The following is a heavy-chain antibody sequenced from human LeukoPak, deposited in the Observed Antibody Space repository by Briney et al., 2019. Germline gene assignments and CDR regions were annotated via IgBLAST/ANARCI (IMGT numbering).Heavy chain of an antibody. Sequence: PSETLSLTCAVAGYSIRSGHYWAWIRQPPGKGLEWVGDISHSGNTYYNPSLNSRLTISLDTSKNQFSLNLTSATDSDTAVYYCARRGITAVNWFDPWGQGTLVTVTS. V-gene: IGHV4-38-2*01. J-gene: IGHJ5*02. CDR2: ISHSGNT. D-gene: IGHD4-11*01. CDR3: ARRGITAVNWFDP. CDR1: GYSIRSGHY.